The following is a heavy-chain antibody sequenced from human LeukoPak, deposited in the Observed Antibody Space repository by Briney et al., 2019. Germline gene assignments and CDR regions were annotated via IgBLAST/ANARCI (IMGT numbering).Heavy chain of an antibody. CDR1: GGSFSGYY. CDR3: ARGRGGGSFPFDY. J-gene: IGHJ4*02. Sequence: PSETLSLTCAVYGGSFSGYYWSWIRQPPGKGLEWIGEINHSGSTNYNPSLKSRVTISVDTSKNQFSLKLSSVTAADTAVYYCARGRGGGSFPFDYWGQGTLVTVSS. V-gene: IGHV4-34*01. CDR2: INHSGST. D-gene: IGHD2-15*01.